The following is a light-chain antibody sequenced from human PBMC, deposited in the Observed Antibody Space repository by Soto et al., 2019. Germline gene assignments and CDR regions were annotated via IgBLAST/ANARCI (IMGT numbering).Light chain of an antibody. Sequence: DIQLTQSPSFLSASVGDRVTITCRASQGISNYLAWYQQKPGKAPQLLIYAASTLQNGVTSRFSGSGSGTEFTLTISSLQPEDFATYCCQQLNSSPFTFGPGTKVDIK. J-gene: IGKJ3*01. CDR2: AAS. CDR3: QQLNSSPFT. V-gene: IGKV1-9*01. CDR1: QGISNY.